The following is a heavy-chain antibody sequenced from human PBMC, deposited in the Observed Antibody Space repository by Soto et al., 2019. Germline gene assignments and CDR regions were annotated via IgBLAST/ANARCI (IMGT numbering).Heavy chain of an antibody. D-gene: IGHD3-10*01. CDR2: IYYSGST. J-gene: IGHJ4*02. CDR3: ARHGAATYGSGSYYFDY. CDR1: GGSISSSSYY. V-gene: IGHV4-39*01. Sequence: PSETLSLTCTVSGGSISSSSYYRGWIRQPPGKGLEWIGSIYYSGSTYYNPSLKSRVTISVDTSKNQFSLKLSSVTAADTAVYYCARHGAATYGSGSYYFDYWGQGTLVTVSS.